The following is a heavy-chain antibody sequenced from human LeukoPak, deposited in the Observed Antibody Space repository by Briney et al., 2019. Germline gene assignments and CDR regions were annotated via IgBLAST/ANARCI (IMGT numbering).Heavy chain of an antibody. D-gene: IGHD3-16*02. V-gene: IGHV3-23*01. CDR3: TKYPLMITFGGVIIGPFDD. CDR2: ITESGGRS. CDR1: GVMFSSYA. J-gene: IGHJ4*02. Sequence: PGGSLRLSCAASGVMFSSYAMGWVRQAPGKGLEWVSSITESGGRSYYAESVKGRFSISRDNSKHEMSLQMNSLRVEDTAVYYCTKYPLMITFGGVIIGPFDDWGQGTLVTVSS.